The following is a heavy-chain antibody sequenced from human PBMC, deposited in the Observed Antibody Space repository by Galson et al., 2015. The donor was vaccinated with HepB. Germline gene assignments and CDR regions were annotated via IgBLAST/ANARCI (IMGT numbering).Heavy chain of an antibody. J-gene: IGHJ4*02. CDR3: AKGWPIVVVPAAPIQGAFDY. CDR1: GFTFSSYG. Sequence: PLRLSCAASGFTFSSYGMHWVRQAPGKGLEWVAVISYDGSNKYYADSVKGRFTISRDNSKNTLYLQMNSLRAEDTAVYYCAKGWPIVVVPAAPIQGAFDYWGQGTLVTVSS. CDR2: ISYDGSNK. D-gene: IGHD2-2*01. V-gene: IGHV3-30*18.